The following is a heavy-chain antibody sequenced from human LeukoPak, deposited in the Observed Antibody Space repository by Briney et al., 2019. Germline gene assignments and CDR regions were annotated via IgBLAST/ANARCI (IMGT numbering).Heavy chain of an antibody. Sequence: PSETLSLTCTVSGGSISSSSYYWGWIRQPPGKGLEWIGRIYYSGSTYYNPSLKSRVTISVDQSKNQFSLKLSSVTAADTAVYYCARSTMVRGVIPPNWFDPWGQGTLVTVSS. CDR2: IYYSGST. D-gene: IGHD3-10*01. CDR3: ARSTMVRGVIPPNWFDP. CDR1: GGSISSSSYY. J-gene: IGHJ5*02. V-gene: IGHV4-39*01.